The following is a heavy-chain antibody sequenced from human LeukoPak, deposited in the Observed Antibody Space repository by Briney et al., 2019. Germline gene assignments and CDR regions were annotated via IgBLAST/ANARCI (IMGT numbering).Heavy chain of an antibody. V-gene: IGHV4-31*03. CDR3: ASLYSSSSRYAFGYYYYGMDV. D-gene: IGHD6-6*01. CDR1: GGSISSGGYY. CDR2: IYYSGST. J-gene: IGHJ6*02. Sequence: TLSLTCTVSGGSISSGGYYWSWIRQHPGKGLEWIGYIYYSGSTYYNPSLKSRVTIPVDTSKNQFSLKLSSVTAADTAVYYCASLYSSSSRYAFGYYYYGMDVWGQGTTVTVSS.